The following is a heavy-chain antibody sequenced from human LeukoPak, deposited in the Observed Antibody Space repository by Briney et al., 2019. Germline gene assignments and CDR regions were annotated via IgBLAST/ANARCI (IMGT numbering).Heavy chain of an antibody. CDR1: GYTFTGYY. V-gene: IGHV1-2*02. CDR2: INPNSGGT. D-gene: IGHD6-19*01. CDR3: ARDSSGWYIDY. J-gene: IGHJ4*02. Sequence: ASVKVSCKASGYTFTGYYMHCVRQAPGQGLEWMGWINPNSGGTNYAQKFQGRVTMPRDTSISTAYMELSRLRSDDTAVYYCARDSSGWYIDYWGQGTLVTVSS.